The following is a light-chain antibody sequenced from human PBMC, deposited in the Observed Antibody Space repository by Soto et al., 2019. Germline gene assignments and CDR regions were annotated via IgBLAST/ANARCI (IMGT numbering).Light chain of an antibody. Sequence: IVLTQSPGTLSLSPGERATLSCRARPSVSGTYLAWYQQRPGQAPKVLIYGASSRAAGIPDRFSGSGSGTDFTLTISRLEPEDFAVYYCQQYGASPFNFGPGTKVDIK. CDR1: PSVSGTY. J-gene: IGKJ3*01. CDR3: QQYGASPFN. CDR2: GAS. V-gene: IGKV3-20*01.